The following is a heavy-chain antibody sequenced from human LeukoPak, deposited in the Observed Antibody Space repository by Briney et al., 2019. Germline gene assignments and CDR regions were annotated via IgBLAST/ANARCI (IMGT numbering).Heavy chain of an antibody. Sequence: SETLSLTCTVSGYSISSGYYWGWIRQPPGKGLEWIGSIYHSGSTYYNPSLKSRVTISVDTSKNQFSLKLSSVTAADTAVYYCARDFYDSWSGYAFDYWGQGTLVTVSS. J-gene: IGHJ4*02. CDR1: GYSISSGYY. CDR2: IYHSGST. V-gene: IGHV4-38-2*02. D-gene: IGHD3-3*01. CDR3: ARDFYDSWSGYAFDY.